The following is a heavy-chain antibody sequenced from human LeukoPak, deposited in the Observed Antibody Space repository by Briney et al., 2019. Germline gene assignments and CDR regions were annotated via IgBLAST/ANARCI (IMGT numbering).Heavy chain of an antibody. Sequence: ASVKVSCKASGYTFTSYYMHWVRQALGQGLEWMGWINPNSGGTNYAQKFQGRVTMTRDTSISTAYMELSRLRSDDTAVYYCARDQYYDFWSGWANYYYGMDVWGQGTTVTVSS. CDR1: GYTFTSYY. CDR3: ARDQYYDFWSGWANYYYGMDV. D-gene: IGHD3-3*01. CDR2: INPNSGGT. V-gene: IGHV1-2*02. J-gene: IGHJ6*02.